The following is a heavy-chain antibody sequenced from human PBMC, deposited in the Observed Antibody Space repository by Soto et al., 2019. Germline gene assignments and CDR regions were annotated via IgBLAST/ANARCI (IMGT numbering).Heavy chain of an antibody. J-gene: IGHJ2*01. D-gene: IGHD1-1*01. Sequence: QVQLVESGGGVVQPGRSLRLSCAASGFTFSSYGMHWVRQAPGKGLEWVAVIWYDGSNKYYADSAKGRFTISRDNSKNTLDRQMNSLSAEDTAVYYGAREPVHTGTLYCYFDLWGRGAMVTVSS. CDR2: IWYDGSNK. CDR3: AREPVHTGTLYCYFDL. V-gene: IGHV3-33*01. CDR1: GFTFSSYG.